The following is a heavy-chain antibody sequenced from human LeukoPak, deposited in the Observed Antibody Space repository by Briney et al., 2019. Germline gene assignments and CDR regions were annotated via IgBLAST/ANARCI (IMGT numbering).Heavy chain of an antibody. Sequence: SETLSLTCSVSGGSLSGSYWSWIRQSAGERPEYIGRINFSGTTNYNPSLRSRVTLSMDTSKNQVSLDLSAVTAADTAVYYCAKLLLPASKGAFIIWGLGTLVTVSS. V-gene: IGHV4-4*07. CDR2: INFSGTT. D-gene: IGHD2-21*02. CDR1: GGSLSGSY. J-gene: IGHJ3*02. CDR3: AKLLLPASKGAFII.